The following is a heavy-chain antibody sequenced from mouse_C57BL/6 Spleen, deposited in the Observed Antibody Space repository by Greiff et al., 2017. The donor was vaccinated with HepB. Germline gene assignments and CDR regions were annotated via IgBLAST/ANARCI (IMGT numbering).Heavy chain of an antibody. D-gene: IGHD2-4*01. CDR1: GFTFSDYG. CDR2: ISSGSSTI. CDR3: ARPGDYAWFAY. J-gene: IGHJ3*01. Sequence: EVQRVESGGGLVKPGGSLKLSCAASGFTFSDYGMHWVRQAPEKGLEWVAYISSGSSTIYYADTVKGRFTISGDNAKNTLFLQMTSLRSEDTAMYYCARPGDYAWFAYWGQGTLVTVSA. V-gene: IGHV5-17*01.